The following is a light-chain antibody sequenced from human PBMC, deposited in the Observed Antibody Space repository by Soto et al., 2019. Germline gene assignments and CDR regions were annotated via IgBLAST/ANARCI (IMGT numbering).Light chain of an antibody. CDR3: SSYTSSSTLVV. CDR2: DVS. Sequence: QSALTQPASVSGSPGQSITISCTGNSSDVGGYNYVSWYQQHPGKAPKLMIYDVSNRPSGVSNRFSGSKSCNTASLTISGLQAEDEADYYCSSYTSSSTLVVFGTGTKLTVL. V-gene: IGLV2-14*01. J-gene: IGLJ1*01. CDR1: SSDVGGYNY.